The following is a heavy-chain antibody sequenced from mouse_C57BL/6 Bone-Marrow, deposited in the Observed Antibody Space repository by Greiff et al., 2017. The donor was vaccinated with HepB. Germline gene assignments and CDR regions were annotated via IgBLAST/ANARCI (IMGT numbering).Heavy chain of an antibody. V-gene: IGHV1-50*01. CDR3: ARERGYGSSSFAY. Sequence: QVQLKQPGAELVKPGASVKLSCKASGYTFTSYWMQWVKQRPGQGLEWIGEIDPSDSYTNYNQKFKGKATLTVDTSSSTAYMQLSSLTSEDSAVYYCARERGYGSSSFAYWVQGTLVTVSA. J-gene: IGHJ3*01. CDR1: GYTFTSYW. CDR2: IDPSDSYT. D-gene: IGHD1-1*01.